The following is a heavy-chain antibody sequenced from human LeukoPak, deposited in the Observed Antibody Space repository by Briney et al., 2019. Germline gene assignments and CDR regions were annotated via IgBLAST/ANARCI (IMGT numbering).Heavy chain of an antibody. J-gene: IGHJ3*02. CDR1: GYSISSGYY. Sequence: SETLSLTCTVSGYSISSGYYWGWIRQPPGRGLEWIGSIYRSGTSYYNPSLKSRVTISVDTSKNQFSLNLSSVTAADTAVYYCARDLGRYYDRGTLSAFDIWGQGTMVTVSS. CDR3: ARDLGRYYDRGTLSAFDI. V-gene: IGHV4-38-2*02. CDR2: IYRSGTS. D-gene: IGHD3-9*01.